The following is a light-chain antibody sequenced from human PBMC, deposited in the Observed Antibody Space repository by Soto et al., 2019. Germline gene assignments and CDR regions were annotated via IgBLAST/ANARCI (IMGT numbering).Light chain of an antibody. CDR3: TSYATTNTLV. CDR2: EVS. V-gene: IGLV2-14*01. Sequence: QSALTQPASVSGSPGQTITISCTGTSSDVGAYRFVSWYQHHPGKAPKLMIYEVSSRPSGVSDRFSGSKSGNTASLTISGLQPEDESDYYCTSYATTNTLVFGGGTKVTVL. J-gene: IGLJ2*01. CDR1: SSDVGAYRF.